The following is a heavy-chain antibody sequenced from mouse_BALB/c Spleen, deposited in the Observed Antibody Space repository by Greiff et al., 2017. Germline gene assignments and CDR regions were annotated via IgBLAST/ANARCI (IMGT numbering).Heavy chain of an antibody. CDR3: ARDTVYGSRYYYAMDY. D-gene: IGHD1-1*01. CDR2: ISDGGSYT. Sequence: EVKLMESGGGLVKPGGSLKLSCAASGFTFSDYYMYWVRQTPEKRLEWVATISDGGSYTYYPDSVKGRFTISRDNAKNNLYLQMSSLKSEDTAMYYCARDTVYGSRYYYAMDYWGQGTSVTVSS. J-gene: IGHJ4*01. CDR1: GFTFSDYY. V-gene: IGHV5-4*02.